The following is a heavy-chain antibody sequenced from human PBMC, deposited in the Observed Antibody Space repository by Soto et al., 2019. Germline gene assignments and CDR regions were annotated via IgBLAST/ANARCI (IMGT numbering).Heavy chain of an antibody. Sequence: QITLNESGPTVVKPTETLTLTCTFSGFSLTTSGVGVGWVRQSPGKAPEWLAVIYWDDDKRYSTSLKSRLTITKDPSKNQVVLTMANVDPADTATYYCAHRVLRAVFGLVTTTAIYFDFWGQGTPVVVSS. CDR2: IYWDDDK. V-gene: IGHV2-5*02. J-gene: IGHJ4*02. D-gene: IGHD3-3*01. CDR1: GFSLTTSGVG. CDR3: AHRVLRAVFGLVTTTAIYFDF.